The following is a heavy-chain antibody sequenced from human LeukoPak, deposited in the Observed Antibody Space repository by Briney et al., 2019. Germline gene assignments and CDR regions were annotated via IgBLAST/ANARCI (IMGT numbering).Heavy chain of an antibody. CDR2: ISSGSRTI. Sequence: GGSLRLSCAASGFSFSSYSMNWVRQAPGRGLGWISYISSGSRTIFYADSVKGRFTISRDNAKNSLYLLMNSLRADDTAVYYCARESITGDRDFDYWGQGTLITVSS. V-gene: IGHV3-48*01. D-gene: IGHD7-27*01. CDR1: GFSFSSYS. CDR3: ARESITGDRDFDY. J-gene: IGHJ4*02.